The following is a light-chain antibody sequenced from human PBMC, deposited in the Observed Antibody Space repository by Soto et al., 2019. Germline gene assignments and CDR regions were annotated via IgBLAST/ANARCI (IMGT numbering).Light chain of an antibody. CDR2: EVG. Sequence: QSALTQPASVSGSPGQSITISCTGTSSDVGSYNLVSWYQQHPGKAPKLMIYEVGKRPSGVSNRFSGSKSGNTASLTISGLQAEDEADYYCCSYAGSSTFLVVFGGGTKLTVL. J-gene: IGLJ2*01. CDR1: SSDVGSYNL. CDR3: CSYAGSSTFLVV. V-gene: IGLV2-23*02.